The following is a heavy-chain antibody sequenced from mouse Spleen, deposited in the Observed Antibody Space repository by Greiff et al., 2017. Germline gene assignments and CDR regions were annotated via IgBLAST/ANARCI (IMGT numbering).Heavy chain of an antibody. CDR1: GYTFTDYY. D-gene: IGHD2-5*01. CDR2: INPYNGGT. V-gene: IGHV1-19*01. CDR3: AGWEYSNYEAWFAY. J-gene: IGHJ3*01. Sequence: EVNLVESGPVLVKPGASVKMSCKASGYTFTDYYMNWVKQSHGKSLEWIGVINPYNGGTSYNQKFKGKATLTVDKSSSTAYMELNSLTSEDSAVYYCAGWEYSNYEAWFAYWGQGTLVTVSA.